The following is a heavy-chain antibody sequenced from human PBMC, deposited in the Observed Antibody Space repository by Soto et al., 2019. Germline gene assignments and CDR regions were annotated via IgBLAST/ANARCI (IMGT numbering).Heavy chain of an antibody. Sequence: EVQLVESGGGLVQPGGSLRLSCAASGFPFSSYEMSWVRQAPGRGLEWVSYVSGSGSTVYYADSVKGRFTISRDNAKNSLYLQMGSLGAEDTAIYYCATLGSYITVGHVGIWGQGTMVTVSS. CDR2: VSGSGSTV. CDR1: GFPFSSYE. D-gene: IGHD6-19*01. V-gene: IGHV3-48*03. J-gene: IGHJ3*02. CDR3: ATLGSYITVGHVGI.